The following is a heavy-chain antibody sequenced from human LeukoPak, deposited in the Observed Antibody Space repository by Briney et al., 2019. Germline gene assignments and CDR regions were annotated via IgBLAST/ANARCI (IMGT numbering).Heavy chain of an antibody. CDR1: GFSFSSYR. V-gene: IGHV3-21*06. J-gene: IGHJ4*02. CDR2: VSNSGDYI. D-gene: IGHD2-8*01. CDR3: ARALIGYYFYY. Sequence: PGGSLRLSCAASGFSFSSYRMNWVRQAPGKGLEWVSSVSNSGDYIHYADSVKGRFTISRDKSKNSLYLQMNSLRAEDTAVYYCARALIGYYFYYWGQGTLVTISS.